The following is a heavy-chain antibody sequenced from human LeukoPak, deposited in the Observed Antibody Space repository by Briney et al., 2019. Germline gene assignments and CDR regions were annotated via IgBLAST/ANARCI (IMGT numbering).Heavy chain of an antibody. D-gene: IGHD3-9*01. CDR2: IYYSGST. CDR3: AREDYDILTGYYYFDY. Sequence: PSETLSLTCTVSGGSISSSSYYWGWLRQPPGKGLEWIGYIYYSGSTYYNPSLKSRVTISVDTSKNQFSLKLSSVTAADTAVYYCAREDYDILTGYYYFDYWGQGTLVTVSS. J-gene: IGHJ4*02. V-gene: IGHV4-30-4*08. CDR1: GGSISSSSYY.